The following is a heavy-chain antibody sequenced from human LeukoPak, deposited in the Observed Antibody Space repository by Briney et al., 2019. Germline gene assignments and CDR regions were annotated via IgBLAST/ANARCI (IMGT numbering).Heavy chain of an antibody. CDR1: GFTFSSYG. CDR2: ISGSGGST. Sequence: GGSLRLSCAASGFTFSSYGMGWVRQAPGKGLEWVSAISGSGGSTYYADSVKGRFTISRDNSKNTLYLQMNSLRAEDTAVYYCARGHLATYFDYWGQGTLVTVSS. V-gene: IGHV3-23*01. CDR3: ARGHLATYFDY. D-gene: IGHD2-15*01. J-gene: IGHJ4*02.